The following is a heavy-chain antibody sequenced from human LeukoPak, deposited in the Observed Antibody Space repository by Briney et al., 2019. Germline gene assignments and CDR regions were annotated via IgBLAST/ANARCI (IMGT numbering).Heavy chain of an antibody. CDR3: ARESLNYDFWSGYPYYYYYGMDV. D-gene: IGHD3-3*01. J-gene: IGHJ6*02. Sequence: PGGSLRLSCAASGFTFSIYWMSWVRQAPGKGLEWVANIKQDGSEKYYVDSVKGRFTISRDNAKNSLYLQMNSLRAEDTAVYYCARESLNYDFWSGYPYYYYYGMDVWGQGTTVTVSS. V-gene: IGHV3-7*01. CDR2: IKQDGSEK. CDR1: GFTFSIYW.